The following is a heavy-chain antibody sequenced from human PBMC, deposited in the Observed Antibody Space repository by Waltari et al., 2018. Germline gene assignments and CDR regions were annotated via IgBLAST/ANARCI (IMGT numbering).Heavy chain of an antibody. CDR3: AREYGDYDY. Sequence: QVQLQESGPGLVKPSETLSLTCAVSGYSISSGYYWGWLRQPPGKGLEWIGSIYHSGITYYNPSLKSRVTMSVDTSKNQFSLKVSSVTAADTAVYYCAREYGDYDYWGQGTLVTVSS. D-gene: IGHD4-17*01. CDR1: GYSISSGYY. CDR2: IYHSGIT. J-gene: IGHJ4*02. V-gene: IGHV4-38-2*02.